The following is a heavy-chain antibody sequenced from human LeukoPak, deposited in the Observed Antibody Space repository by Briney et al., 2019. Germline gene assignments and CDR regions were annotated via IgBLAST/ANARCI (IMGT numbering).Heavy chain of an antibody. V-gene: IGHV4-59*01. CDR3: ARGTYCSSTSCYTSCFDY. CDR1: GGSINRYY. CDR2: IYYSGST. D-gene: IGHD2-2*02. J-gene: IGHJ4*02. Sequence: SETLSLPCTVCGGSINRYYWSWIRQPPGKGLEWVGYIYYSGSTNYNPSLKSRVTISVDTSKNQFSLKLSSVTAADTAVYYCARGTYCSSTSCYTSCFDYWGQGTLVSVSS.